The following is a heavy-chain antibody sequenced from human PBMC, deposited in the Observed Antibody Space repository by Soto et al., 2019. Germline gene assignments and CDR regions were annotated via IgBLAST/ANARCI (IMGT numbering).Heavy chain of an antibody. CDR2: IIPIFGTA. J-gene: IGHJ5*02. CDR3: ARDRYCSGGSCRPGYNWFDP. V-gene: IGHV1-69*13. CDR1: GGTFSSYA. D-gene: IGHD2-15*01. Sequence: ASVKVSCKASGGTFSSYAISWVRQAPGQGLEWMGGIIPIFGTANYAQKFQGRVTITADESTSTAYMELSSLRSEDTAVYYCARDRYCSGGSCRPGYNWFDPWGQGTLVTVS.